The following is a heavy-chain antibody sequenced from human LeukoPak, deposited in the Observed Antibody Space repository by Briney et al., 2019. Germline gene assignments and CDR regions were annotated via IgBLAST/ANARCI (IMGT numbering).Heavy chain of an antibody. Sequence: ASVKVSCKASGYTFTSYDINWVRQATGQGLEWMGWMNPNSGNTGYAQKFQGRVTITRNTSISTAYMELSSLRSEDTAVYYCASSSSLKAYYFDYWGQGTLVTVPS. J-gene: IGHJ4*02. D-gene: IGHD6-6*01. CDR2: MNPNSGNT. CDR1: GYTFTSYD. V-gene: IGHV1-8*03. CDR3: ASSSSLKAYYFDY.